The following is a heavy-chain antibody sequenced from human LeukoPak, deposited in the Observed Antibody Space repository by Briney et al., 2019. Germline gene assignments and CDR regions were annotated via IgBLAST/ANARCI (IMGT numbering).Heavy chain of an antibody. CDR2: ISSSGSTI. CDR3: ASSNGTQLSYPLAVDD. CDR1: GFTFSDYY. V-gene: IGHV3-11*01. D-gene: IGHD5-18*01. J-gene: IGHJ4*02. Sequence: GGSLRLSCAASGFTFSDYYMSWIRQAPGKGLEWVSYISSSGSTIYYADSVKGRFTISRDNAKNSLYLQMNSLRAEDTAVYYCASSNGTQLSYPLAVDDWGQGTLVTVSS.